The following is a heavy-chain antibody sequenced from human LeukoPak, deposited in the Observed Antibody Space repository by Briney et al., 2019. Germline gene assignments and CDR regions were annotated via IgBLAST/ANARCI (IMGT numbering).Heavy chain of an antibody. CDR1: GGSFSGYY. J-gene: IGHJ5*02. D-gene: IGHD3-10*01. CDR2: ITHNGYT. CDR3: AASGGPINWFDP. V-gene: IGHV4-34*01. Sequence: SETLSLTCAVYGGSFSGYYWGWIRQPPGKGLQWIGEITHNGYTNYNPALKSRVTISIDTSKNEFSLKVSSVTAADMASYYCAASGGPINWFDPWGQGTLVTVSS.